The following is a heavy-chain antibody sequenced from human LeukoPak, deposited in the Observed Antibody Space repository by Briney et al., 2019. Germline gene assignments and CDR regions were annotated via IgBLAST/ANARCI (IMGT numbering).Heavy chain of an antibody. D-gene: IGHD3-10*01. Sequence: SETLSLTCAVYGGSFSGYYWSWIRQPPGKGLEWIGEINHSGSTNYNPSLKSRVTISVDTSKNQFSLKLSSVTAADTAVYYCARGKTYYYGSGSPPGDVWGKGTTVTVSS. CDR3: ARGKTYYYGSGSPPGDV. J-gene: IGHJ6*04. CDR2: INHSGST. V-gene: IGHV4-34*01. CDR1: GGSFSGYY.